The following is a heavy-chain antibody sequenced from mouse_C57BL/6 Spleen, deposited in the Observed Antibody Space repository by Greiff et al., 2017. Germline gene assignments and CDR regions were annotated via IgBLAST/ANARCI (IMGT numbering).Heavy chain of an antibody. CDR2: IHPNSGST. Sequence: QVQLQQPGAELVKPGASVKLSCKASGYTFTSYWMNWVKQRPGQGLEWIGMIHPNSGSTNYNEKFKSKATLTVDKSSSTAYMQLSSLTSEDSAVYYCARSTMVTTKFAYWGQGTLVTVSA. V-gene: IGHV1-64*01. CDR3: ARSTMVTTKFAY. CDR1: GYTFTSYW. D-gene: IGHD2-2*01. J-gene: IGHJ3*01.